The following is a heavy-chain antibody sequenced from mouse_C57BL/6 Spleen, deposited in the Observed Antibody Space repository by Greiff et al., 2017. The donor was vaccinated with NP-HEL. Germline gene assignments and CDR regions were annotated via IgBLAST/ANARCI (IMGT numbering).Heavy chain of an antibody. J-gene: IGHJ4*01. CDR3: ARGGYYYGPYAMDY. CDR1: GYTFTSYG. D-gene: IGHD1-1*01. V-gene: IGHV1-81*01. CDR2: IYPRSGNT. Sequence: QVQLQQSGAELARPGASVKLSCKASGYTFTSYGISWVKQRTGQGLEWIGEIYPRSGNTYYNEKFKGKATLTADKSSSTAYMELRSLTSEDSAVYFCARGGYYYGPYAMDYWGQGTSVTVSS.